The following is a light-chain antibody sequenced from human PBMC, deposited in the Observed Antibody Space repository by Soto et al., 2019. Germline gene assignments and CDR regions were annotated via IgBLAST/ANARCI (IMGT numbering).Light chain of an antibody. V-gene: IGKV1-5*03. Sequence: DIPMTQSPSTLSASVGDSVTITCRASQSITTWLAWYQQKPGKAPKLLIYKATNLQIGVPSRFSGSGSGTEFSLTISSLQPEDFAIYYCQQYNDYQYTFGQGTKLEIK. J-gene: IGKJ2*01. CDR1: QSITTW. CDR3: QQYNDYQYT. CDR2: KAT.